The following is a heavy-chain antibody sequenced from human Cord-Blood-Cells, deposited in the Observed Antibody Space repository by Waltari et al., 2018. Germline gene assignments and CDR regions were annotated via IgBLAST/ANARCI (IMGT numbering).Heavy chain of an antibody. D-gene: IGHD1-26*01. Sequence: QVQLQQWGAGLLKLSEPLSLPCAAYGGSSSGYYWSWYRQPPGKGLEWIGEINHSGSTNYNPSLKSRVTISVDTSKNQFSLKLSSVTAADTAVYYCARSAGDVGFFDYWGQGTLVTVSS. V-gene: IGHV4-34*01. CDR1: GGSSSGYY. J-gene: IGHJ4*02. CDR3: ARSAGDVGFFDY. CDR2: INHSGST.